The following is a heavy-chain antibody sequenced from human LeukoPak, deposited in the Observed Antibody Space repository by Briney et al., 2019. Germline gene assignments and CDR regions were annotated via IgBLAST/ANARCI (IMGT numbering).Heavy chain of an antibody. V-gene: IGHV4-39*01. D-gene: IGHD3-22*01. CDR1: GGSISSSSYY. CDR2: IYYSGST. CDR3: ARHYYYDSSGLDDAFDI. J-gene: IGHJ3*02. Sequence: SETLSLTCTVSGGSISSSSYYWGWIRQPPGKGLEWIGSIYYSGSTYYNPSLKSRVTISVETSKNQFSLKLRSVTAADTAVYYCARHYYYDSSGLDDAFDIWGQGTMVTVSS.